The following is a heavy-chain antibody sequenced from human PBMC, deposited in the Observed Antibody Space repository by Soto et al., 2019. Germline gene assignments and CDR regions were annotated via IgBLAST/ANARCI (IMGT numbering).Heavy chain of an antibody. CDR3: AKGDNLGPKTGYAFDP. D-gene: IGHD5-12*01. CDR1: VDSVSSNTAS. CDR2: TYFRSKWYN. J-gene: IGHJ5*02. Sequence: QTLSLTCAISVDSVSSNTASWNWIRQSPSRGLEWLGRTYFRSKWYNDYAVSVKSRIIINPDTSNNQFSPQLNSVTPEDTAVYFCAKGDNLGPKTGYAFDPWGQGIMGTVSS. V-gene: IGHV6-1*01.